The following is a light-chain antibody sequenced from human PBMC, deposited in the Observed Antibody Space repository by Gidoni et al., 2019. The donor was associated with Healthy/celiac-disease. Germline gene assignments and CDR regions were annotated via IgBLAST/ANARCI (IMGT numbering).Light chain of an antibody. CDR3: QSYDSSHGV. V-gene: IGLV1-40*01. Sequence: QSVLTQPPSVSGAPGQRVTISCPGSSSNIGAGYDVHWYQQLPGTAPKLLIYGNSNRPSGVPDRFSGSKSGTSASLAITGLQAEDEADYYCQSYDSSHGVFGGGTKLTVL. CDR2: GNS. CDR1: SSNIGAGYD. J-gene: IGLJ3*02.